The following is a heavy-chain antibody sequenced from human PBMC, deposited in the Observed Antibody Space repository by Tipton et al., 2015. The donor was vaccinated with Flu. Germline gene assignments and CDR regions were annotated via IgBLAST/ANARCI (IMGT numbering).Heavy chain of an antibody. V-gene: IGHV6-1*01. J-gene: IGHJ4*02. D-gene: IGHD1-26*01. CDR1: GDTVPNTTAV. Sequence: GLVKPSQTLSLTCAVLGDTVPNTTAVWNWIRQSPSRGLEWLGRTYYRSGWYSDYALSVEGRITINPDTSKNQFSLQLNSVHLEDTSVYYCAKGTLEGGFDYWGQGTLVTVSP. CDR3: AKGTLEGGFDY. CDR2: TYYRSGWYS.